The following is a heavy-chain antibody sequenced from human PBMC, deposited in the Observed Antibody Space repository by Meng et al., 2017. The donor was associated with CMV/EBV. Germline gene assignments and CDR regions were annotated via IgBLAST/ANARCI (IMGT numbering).Heavy chain of an antibody. D-gene: IGHD2-2*01. J-gene: IGHJ4*02. Sequence: ASVKVSCKASGYTFTSYDINWGRQATGQGLEWMGWMNPNSGNTGYAQKFQGRVTMTRNTSISTAYMELSSLRSEDTAVYYCARSVVVVPAAPLRAYFDYWGQGTLVTVSS. CDR2: MNPNSGNT. CDR3: ARSVVVVPAAPLRAYFDY. V-gene: IGHV1-8*01. CDR1: GYTFTSYD.